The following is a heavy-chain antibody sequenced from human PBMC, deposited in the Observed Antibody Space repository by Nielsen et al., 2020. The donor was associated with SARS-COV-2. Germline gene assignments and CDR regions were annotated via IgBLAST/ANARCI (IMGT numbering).Heavy chain of an antibody. D-gene: IGHD3-16*01. Sequence: GESLKISCEASGYSFSSYWIAWVRQRPGKGLEWMGIIYPGDSETKYSPSFQGQVTMSVDKSLRIAYLQWRTLKASDTAMYYCARRHMIPFGAGTYHFDFWGQGTLVTVSS. J-gene: IGHJ4*02. CDR3: ARRHMIPFGAGTYHFDF. CDR2: IYPGDSET. CDR1: GYSFSSYW. V-gene: IGHV5-51*01.